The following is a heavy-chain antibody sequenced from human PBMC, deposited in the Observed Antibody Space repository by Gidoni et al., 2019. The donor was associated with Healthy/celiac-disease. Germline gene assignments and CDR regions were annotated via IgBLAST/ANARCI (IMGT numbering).Heavy chain of an antibody. D-gene: IGHD1-1*01. Sequence: QVQLFQSGAEVKKPGASVKVSCQASESTFTSYAMHWVRQAPGQRLEWMGWITAGNGNTKYSQKFQGRVTITRDTAASTAYMELSSLRSEDTAVYYCARRGKGNWYAVDNWFDPWGQGTLVTVSS. CDR3: ARRGKGNWYAVDNWFDP. CDR1: ESTFTSYA. V-gene: IGHV1-3*01. CDR2: ITAGNGNT. J-gene: IGHJ5*02.